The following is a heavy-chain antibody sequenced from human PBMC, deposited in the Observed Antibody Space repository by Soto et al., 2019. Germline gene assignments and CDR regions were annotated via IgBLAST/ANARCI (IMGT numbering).Heavy chain of an antibody. D-gene: IGHD3-22*01. V-gene: IGHV1-8*01. CDR3: AALIVVVITRYAFDF. CDR1: GYTFTSYD. J-gene: IGHJ3*01. CDR2: MNPNSGNT. Sequence: ASVKVSCKASGYTFTSYDINWVRQATGQGLEWMGWMNPNSGNTGYAQKFQGRVTMTRNTSISTAYMELSSLRSEDTAVYYCAALIVVVITRYAFDFSGQGTMVTVSS.